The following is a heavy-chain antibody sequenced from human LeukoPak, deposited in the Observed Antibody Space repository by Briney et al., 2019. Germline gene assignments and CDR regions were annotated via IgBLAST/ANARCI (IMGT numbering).Heavy chain of an antibody. CDR2: IIPIFGTA. CDR1: GGTFSSYA. J-gene: IGHJ3*02. V-gene: IGHV1-69*05. D-gene: IGHD6-19*01. CDR3: ARALAVAGIDAFDI. Sequence: SVKVSCKASGGTFSSYAIIWVRQAPGQGLEWMGGIIPIFGTANYAQKFQGRVTITTDESTSTAYMELSSLRSEDTAVYYCARALAVAGIDAFDIWGQGTMVTVSS.